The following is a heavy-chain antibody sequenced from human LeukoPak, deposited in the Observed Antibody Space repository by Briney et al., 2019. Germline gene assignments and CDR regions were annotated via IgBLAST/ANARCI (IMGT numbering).Heavy chain of an antibody. CDR1: GYSISSGYY. J-gene: IGHJ3*02. Sequence: SETLSLTCAVSGYSISSGYYWGWIRQPPGKGLEWVGNIYHSGSTYYNPSLKSRVTISADTSKNLFSLKLSSVTAADTAVYYCARHAVGYYYDRSGYYSAFDIWGQGTMVTVSS. CDR2: IYHSGST. V-gene: IGHV4-38-2*01. CDR3: ARHAVGYYYDRSGYYSAFDI. D-gene: IGHD3-22*01.